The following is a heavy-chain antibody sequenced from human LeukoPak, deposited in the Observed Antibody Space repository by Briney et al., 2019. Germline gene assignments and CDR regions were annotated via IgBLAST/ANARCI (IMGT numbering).Heavy chain of an antibody. Sequence: ASVKVSCKASGYTFTGYYMHWVRQAPGQGLEWMGWINPNSGGTNYAQKFQGRVTMTRDTSISTAYMELSRLRSGDTAVYYCARDCVWGSYLRYFDYWGQGTLVTVSS. CDR3: ARDCVWGSYLRYFDY. V-gene: IGHV1-2*02. CDR1: GYTFTGYY. J-gene: IGHJ4*02. D-gene: IGHD3-16*02. CDR2: INPNSGGT.